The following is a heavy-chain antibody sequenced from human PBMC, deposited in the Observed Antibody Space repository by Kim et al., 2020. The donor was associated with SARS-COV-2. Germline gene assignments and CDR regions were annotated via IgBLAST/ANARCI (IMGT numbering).Heavy chain of an antibody. V-gene: IGHV5-10-1*01. D-gene: IGHD3-10*01. CDR3: ARYLVRGVILYGMDV. Sequence: SFQGHVTISADKSISTAYLQWSSLKASDTAMYYCARYLVRGVILYGMDVWGQGTTVTVSS. J-gene: IGHJ6*02.